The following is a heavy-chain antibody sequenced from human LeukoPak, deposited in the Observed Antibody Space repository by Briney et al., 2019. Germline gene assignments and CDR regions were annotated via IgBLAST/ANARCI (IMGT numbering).Heavy chain of an antibody. Sequence: PGGSLRLSCAASGFTFSSYGMHWVRQPPGKGLEWVALISYDGSNKYYADSVKGRFTISRDNSKNTLYLQMNGLRAEDTAVYYCAKSGRYCSGGSCYYYGMDVWGQGTTVTVSS. J-gene: IGHJ6*02. CDR3: AKSGRYCSGGSCYYYGMDV. V-gene: IGHV3-30*18. D-gene: IGHD2-15*01. CDR1: GFTFSSYG. CDR2: ISYDGSNK.